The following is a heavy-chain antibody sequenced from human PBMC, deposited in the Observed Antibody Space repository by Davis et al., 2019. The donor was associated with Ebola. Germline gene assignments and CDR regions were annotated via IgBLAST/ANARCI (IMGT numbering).Heavy chain of an antibody. CDR3: ALARAKYCSGGSCYYYYGMDV. CDR1: GYTFTGYY. J-gene: IGHJ6*02. CDR2: INPNSGGT. V-gene: IGHV1-2*04. Sequence: ASVKVSCKASGYTFTGYYMHWVRQAPGQGLEWMGWINPNSGGTNYAQKFQGWVTMTRDTSISTAYMELSRLRSDDTAVYYCALARAKYCSGGSCYYYYGMDVWGQGTTVTVSS. D-gene: IGHD2-15*01.